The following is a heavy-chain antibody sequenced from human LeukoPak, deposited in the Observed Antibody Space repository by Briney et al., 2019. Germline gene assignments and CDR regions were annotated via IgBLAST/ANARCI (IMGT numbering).Heavy chain of an antibody. V-gene: IGHV4-59*01. Sequence: SETLSLTCTVSGGSISSYYWSWIRQPPGKGLEWIWYIYYSGSTNYNPSLKSRVTISVDTSKNQFSLKLSSVTAADTAVYYCLALIAGFDYWGQGTLVTVSS. CDR3: LALIAGFDY. D-gene: IGHD2-21*01. CDR1: GGSISSYY. J-gene: IGHJ4*02. CDR2: IYYSGST.